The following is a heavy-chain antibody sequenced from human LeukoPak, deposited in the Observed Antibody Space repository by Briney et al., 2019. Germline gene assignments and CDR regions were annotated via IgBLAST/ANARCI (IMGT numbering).Heavy chain of an antibody. V-gene: IGHV3-30*18. D-gene: IGHD6-13*01. CDR1: GFTFSSYG. J-gene: IGHJ4*02. Sequence: GGSLRLSCAASGFTFSSYGMHWVRQAPGKGLERVAVISYDGSNKYYADSVKGRFTISRDNSKNTLYLQMNSLRAEDTAVYYCAKVWSSSRLLDYWGQGTLVTVSS. CDR3: AKVWSSSRLLDY. CDR2: ISYDGSNK.